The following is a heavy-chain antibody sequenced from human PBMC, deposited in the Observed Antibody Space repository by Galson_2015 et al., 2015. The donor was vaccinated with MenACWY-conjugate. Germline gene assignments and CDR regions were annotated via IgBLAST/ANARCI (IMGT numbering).Heavy chain of an antibody. CDR1: GVTFSSYA. J-gene: IGHJ4*02. CDR3: ARAAGGCCTNGVCHAWDY. CDR2: IIPVVGTA. D-gene: IGHD2-8*01. V-gene: IGHV1-69*13. Sequence: SVKVSCNASGVTFSSYAISWVRQAPGQGLEWMGGIIPVVGTANYAQTFQGRVTITADESTSTAYMELNSLRAEVTAVYYCARAAGGCCTNGVCHAWDYWGQGTLVTVSS.